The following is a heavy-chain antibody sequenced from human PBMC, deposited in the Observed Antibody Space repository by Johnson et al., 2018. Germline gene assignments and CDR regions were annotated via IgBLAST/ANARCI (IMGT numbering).Heavy chain of an antibody. CDR3: AQDGGQGIYSGSGTLVI. V-gene: IGHV3-30*18. Sequence: QVQLVQSGGGVVQPGRSLRLSCLASGFTFSNFGMNWVRQAPGGGLEWVAIISYDGSESHYADSVSGRFTISRDNSKDTLYLQMTRLRPEDTARYYCAQDGGQGIYSGSGTLVIWGQGTLVTVSS. D-gene: IGHD3-10*01. CDR1: GFTFSNFG. CDR2: ISYDGSES. J-gene: IGHJ3*02.